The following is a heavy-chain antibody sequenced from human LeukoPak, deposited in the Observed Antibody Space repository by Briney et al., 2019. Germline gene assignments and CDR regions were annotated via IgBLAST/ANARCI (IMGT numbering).Heavy chain of an antibody. CDR3: AARGCSSTSCPGNFYYYYYYMDV. J-gene: IGHJ6*03. V-gene: IGHV1-69*06. D-gene: IGHD2-2*01. CDR2: IIPIFGTA. Sequence: SVKVSCKASGGTFSSYAISWVRQAPGQGLEWMGGIIPIFGTANYAQKFQGRVTITADKSTSTAYMELSSLRSEDTAVYYCAARGCSSTSCPGNFYYYYYYMDVWGKGTTVTVSS. CDR1: GGTFSSYA.